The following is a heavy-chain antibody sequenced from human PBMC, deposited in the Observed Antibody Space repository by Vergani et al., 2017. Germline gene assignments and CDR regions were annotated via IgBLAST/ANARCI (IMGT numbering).Heavy chain of an antibody. Sequence: QVQLVQSGAEVKKPGASVKVSCKASGYTFTSYGISWVRQAPGQGLEWMGWISAYNGNTNYAQKLQGRVTMTTDTSTSTANMELRSLRSDDTAVYYCARDCHSDSSGYYYYNNWFDPWGQGTLVTVSS. J-gene: IGHJ5*02. CDR1: GYTFTSYG. V-gene: IGHV1-18*04. D-gene: IGHD3-22*01. CDR2: ISAYNGNT. CDR3: ARDCHSDSSGYYYYNNWFDP.